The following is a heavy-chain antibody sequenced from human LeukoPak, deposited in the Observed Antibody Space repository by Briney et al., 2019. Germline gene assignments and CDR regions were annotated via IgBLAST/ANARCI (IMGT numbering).Heavy chain of an antibody. J-gene: IGHJ4*02. V-gene: IGHV4-34*01. CDR1: GGSFSGYY. Sequence: SETLSLTCAVYGGSFSGYYWSWIRQPPGKGLEWIGEINHSGSTNYNPSLKSRVTISVDTSKNQLSLKLSSVTAADTAVYYCARGRLTARHFDYWGQGTLVTVSS. CDR2: INHSGST. CDR3: ARGRLTARHFDY. D-gene: IGHD6-6*01.